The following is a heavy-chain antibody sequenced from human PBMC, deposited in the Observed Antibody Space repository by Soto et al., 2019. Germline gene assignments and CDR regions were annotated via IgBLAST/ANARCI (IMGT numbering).Heavy chain of an antibody. CDR1: GGTFSSYA. Sequence: QVLLVQSGAEVKKPGSSVKVSCKASGGTFSSYAISWVRQAPGQGLEWMGGIIPIFGTANYAQKFQGRVTITADESTSTAYMELSSLRSEDTAVYYCAQDSSGYYLRAHYYYGMDVWGQGTTVTVSS. V-gene: IGHV1-69*01. CDR2: IIPIFGTA. D-gene: IGHD3-22*01. J-gene: IGHJ6*02. CDR3: AQDSSGYYLRAHYYYGMDV.